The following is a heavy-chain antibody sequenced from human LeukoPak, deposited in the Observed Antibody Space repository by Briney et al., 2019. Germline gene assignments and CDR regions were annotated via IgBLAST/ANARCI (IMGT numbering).Heavy chain of an antibody. CDR3: ARGLGFYSSSTSCYVGALDY. V-gene: IGHV4-61*02. CDR2: IYTSGST. CDR1: GGSISSGSYY. D-gene: IGHD2-2*01. Sequence: SETLSLTCTVSGGSISSGSYYWSWIRQPAGKGLEWIGRIYTSGSTNYNPSLKSRVTISVDTSKNQFSLKLSSVTAADTAVYYCARGLGFYSSSTSCYVGALDYWGQGTLVTVSS. J-gene: IGHJ4*02.